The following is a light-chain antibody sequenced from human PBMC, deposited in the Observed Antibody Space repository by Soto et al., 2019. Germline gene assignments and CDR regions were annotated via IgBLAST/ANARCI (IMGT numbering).Light chain of an antibody. CDR2: DVS. Sequence: QSALTQPASVSGSPGQSITISCTGTNSDIGGYNFVSWYQQHPGKAPKLVIYDVSGRPSGVSDRFSGSKSGNTASLTISGLLAEDEADYYCGSYTSSDTRVFGGGTKLTVL. V-gene: IGLV2-14*01. CDR3: GSYTSSDTRV. J-gene: IGLJ3*02. CDR1: NSDIGGYNF.